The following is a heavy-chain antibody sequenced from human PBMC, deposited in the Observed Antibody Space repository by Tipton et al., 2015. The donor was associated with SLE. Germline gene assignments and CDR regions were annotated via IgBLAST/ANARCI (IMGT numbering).Heavy chain of an antibody. CDR1: GFTFSSYT. J-gene: IGHJ4*02. Sequence: SLRLSCAASGFTFSSYTMNWVRQAPGKGLEWVSSISSGSSYIYYADSVKGRFTISRDNAKNSLYQQMNSLRAEDTAVYYCAREAYDFWSGYYCYFDYWGQGTLVTVSS. V-gene: IGHV3-21*01. D-gene: IGHD3-3*01. CDR3: AREAYDFWSGYYCYFDY. CDR2: ISSGSSYI.